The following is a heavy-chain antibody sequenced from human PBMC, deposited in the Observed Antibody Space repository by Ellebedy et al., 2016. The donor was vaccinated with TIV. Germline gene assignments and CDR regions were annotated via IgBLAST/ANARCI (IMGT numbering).Heavy chain of an antibody. CDR1: GFTVSSNY. CDR3: ARDWGSWLVHSYYYYGMDV. J-gene: IGHJ6*02. CDR2: IYSGGST. D-gene: IGHD6-19*01. Sequence: GESLKISCAASGFTVSSNYMSWVRQAPGKGLEWVSVIYSGGSTYYADSVKGRFTISRDNSKNTLYLQMNSLRAEDTAVYYCARDWGSWLVHSYYYYGMDVWGQGTTVTVS. V-gene: IGHV3-66*01.